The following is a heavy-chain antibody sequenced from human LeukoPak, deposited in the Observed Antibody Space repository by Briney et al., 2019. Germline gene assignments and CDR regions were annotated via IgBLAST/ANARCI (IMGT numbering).Heavy chain of an antibody. Sequence: ASVKVSCKASGYTFTGYYMHWVRQAPGQGLEWMGRINPNSGGTNYAQKFQGRVTMTRDTSISTAYMELSRLRSDDTAVYYCARVLSSWYVIDYWGQGTLVTVSS. D-gene: IGHD6-13*01. J-gene: IGHJ4*02. CDR3: ARVLSSWYVIDY. V-gene: IGHV1-2*06. CDR2: INPNSGGT. CDR1: GYTFTGYY.